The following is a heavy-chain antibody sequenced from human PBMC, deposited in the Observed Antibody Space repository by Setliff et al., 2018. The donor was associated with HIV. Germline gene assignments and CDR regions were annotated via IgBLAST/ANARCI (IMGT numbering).Heavy chain of an antibody. Sequence: SVKVSCKASGGTFRSKGISWVRQAPGQGLEWMGWISAYNGNTNYAQKFQGRVTITADESTSTAYMELSSLRSEDTAVYYCARVPYDILTGTTNADFDYWGQGTLVTVSS. V-gene: IGHV1-69*13. CDR1: GGTFRSKG. J-gene: IGHJ4*02. CDR2: ISAYNGNT. D-gene: IGHD3-9*01. CDR3: ARVPYDILTGTTNADFDY.